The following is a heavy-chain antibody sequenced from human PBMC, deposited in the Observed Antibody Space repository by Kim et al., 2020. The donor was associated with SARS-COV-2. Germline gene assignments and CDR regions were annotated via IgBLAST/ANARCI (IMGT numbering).Heavy chain of an antibody. D-gene: IGHD6-19*01. V-gene: IGHV4-39*07. CDR3: ATGGYSSGWYGLDY. J-gene: IGHJ4*02. Sequence: IPSRKSRVTISVDTSKNQFSLKLSSVTAADTAVYYCATGGYSSGWYGLDYWGQGTLVTVSS.